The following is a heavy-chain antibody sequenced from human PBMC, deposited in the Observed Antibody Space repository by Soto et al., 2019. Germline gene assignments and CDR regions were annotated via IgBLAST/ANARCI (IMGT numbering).Heavy chain of an antibody. Sequence: QVQLVQSGAEVKKPGASVKVSCKASGYTFTNYGLSWVRQAPGQGLEWMGWISTNKGNTNYAQKCQGRGTMTTDTATSTAYMELRSLRSDDTAVYYCAREGRIVGAVNTYYYYGMDVWGRGTTVTVS. J-gene: IGHJ6*02. CDR2: ISTNKGNT. CDR3: AREGRIVGAVNTYYYYGMDV. D-gene: IGHD2-15*01. V-gene: IGHV1-18*01. CDR1: GYTFTNYG.